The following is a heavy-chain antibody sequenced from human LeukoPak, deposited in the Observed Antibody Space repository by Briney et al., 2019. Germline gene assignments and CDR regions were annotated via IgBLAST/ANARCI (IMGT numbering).Heavy chain of an antibody. Sequence: PGGSLRLSCAASGFTFSSYGMSWVRQAPGKGLEWVSAISGSGGSTYYADSVKGRFTISRDNSKNTLYLQMNSLRAEDTAVYYCAKDARLWYSSGWSGPDYWGQGTLVTVSS. D-gene: IGHD6-19*01. V-gene: IGHV3-23*01. CDR2: ISGSGGST. CDR3: AKDARLWYSSGWSGPDY. J-gene: IGHJ4*02. CDR1: GFTFSSYG.